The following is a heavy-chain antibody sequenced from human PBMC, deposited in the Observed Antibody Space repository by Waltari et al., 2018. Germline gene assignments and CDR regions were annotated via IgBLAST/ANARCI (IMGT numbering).Heavy chain of an antibody. Sequence: QLQLQESGPGLVKPSETLSLTCTVSGGSISSSSYYWGWIRQPPGKGLEWIGSIYYSGSTSYNPSLKSRVTISVDTSKNQFSLKLSSVTAADTAVYYCASSDDSSGYYANWFDPWGQGTLVTVSS. J-gene: IGHJ5*02. V-gene: IGHV4-39*01. CDR3: ASSDDSSGYYANWFDP. D-gene: IGHD3-22*01. CDR1: GGSISSSSYY. CDR2: IYYSGST.